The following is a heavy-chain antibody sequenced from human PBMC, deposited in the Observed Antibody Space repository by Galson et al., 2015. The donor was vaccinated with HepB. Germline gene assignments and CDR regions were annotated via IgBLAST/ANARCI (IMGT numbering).Heavy chain of an antibody. CDR1: GGSVSSGTYY. CDR2: IFYSVST. J-gene: IGHJ4*02. CDR3: ARATGSYFDY. V-gene: IGHV4-61*01. D-gene: IGHD3-10*01. Sequence: ETLSLTCTVSGGSVSSGTYYWSWIRQPPGQGLEWIGYIFYSVSTKCNPSLKSRVTISVDTSKNQFSLKLNSVTAADTAVYYCARATGSYFDYWGQGTLVTVSS.